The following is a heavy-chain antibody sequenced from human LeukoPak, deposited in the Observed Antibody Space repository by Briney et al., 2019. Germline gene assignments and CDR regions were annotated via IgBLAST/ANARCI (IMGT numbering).Heavy chain of an antibody. V-gene: IGHV3-30*19. CDR1: GFTFSSYG. CDR3: ARAGYFYDSSGLGAFDI. D-gene: IGHD3-22*01. Sequence: PGRSLRLSCAASGFTFSSYGMHWVRQAPGKGLEWVAVISYDGSNKYYADSVKGRFTISRDNSKNTLYLQMNSLRAEDTAVYYCARAGYFYDSSGLGAFDIWGQGTMVTVSS. J-gene: IGHJ3*02. CDR2: ISYDGSNK.